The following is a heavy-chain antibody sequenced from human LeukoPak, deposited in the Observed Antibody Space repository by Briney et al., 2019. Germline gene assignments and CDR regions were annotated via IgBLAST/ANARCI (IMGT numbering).Heavy chain of an antibody. D-gene: IGHD2-2*01. CDR3: ARDDCSTTPCYAY. CDR1: GFTFTNYG. V-gene: IGHV3-33*01. J-gene: IGHJ4*02. Sequence: HAGGSLRLSCTTSGFTFTNYGINWVRQAPGKGLEWVAAIWYDGSKTSYTDSVKGRFTVSRDISKNTEYLQMNGLKAEDTAVYYCARDDCSTTPCYAYWGQGTLVTVSS. CDR2: IWYDGSKT.